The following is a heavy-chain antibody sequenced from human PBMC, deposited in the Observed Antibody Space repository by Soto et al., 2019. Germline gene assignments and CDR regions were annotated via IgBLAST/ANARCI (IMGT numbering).Heavy chain of an antibody. J-gene: IGHJ4*03. V-gene: IGHV3-33*01. Sequence: QVQLVESGGGVVQPGRSLRLSCAASGFTFSSYGMHWVRQAPGKGLEWVAVIWYDGSKTYYADSVKGRFTISRDNSKNALYLQGNSLRAEDTAVYYCARDGAAARPGYFDYWGQGTLVTVFS. CDR3: ARDGAAARPGYFDY. D-gene: IGHD6-13*01. CDR2: IWYDGSKT. CDR1: GFTFSSYG.